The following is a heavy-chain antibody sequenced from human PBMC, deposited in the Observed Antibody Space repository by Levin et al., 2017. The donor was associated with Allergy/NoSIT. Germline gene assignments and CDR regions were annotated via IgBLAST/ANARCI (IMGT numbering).Heavy chain of an antibody. CDR2: ISYDGSNK. J-gene: IGHJ6*02. Sequence: GESLKISCAASGFTFSSYGMHWVRQAPGKGLEWVAVISYDGSNKYYADSVKGRFTISRDNSKNTLYLQMNSLRAEDTAVYYCAKDEAYCSGGSCYFYYYYYYGMDVWGQGTTVTVSS. CDR3: AKDEAYCSGGSCYFYYYYYYGMDV. D-gene: IGHD2-15*01. V-gene: IGHV3-30*18. CDR1: GFTFSSYG.